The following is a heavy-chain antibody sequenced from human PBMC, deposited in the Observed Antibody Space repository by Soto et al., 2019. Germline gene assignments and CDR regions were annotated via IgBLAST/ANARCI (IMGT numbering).Heavy chain of an antibody. CDR1: GYTFTSYG. V-gene: IGHV1-18*01. CDR3: ARGSETDSYYDFWSGYYSYFDY. CDR2: ISAYNGHT. Sequence: QVQLVQSGAEVKKPGASVKVSCKASGYTFTSYGISWVRQAPGQGLEWMGWISAYNGHTNYAQKLQGRVTMTTDTSTSTDYMELRSLRSDDTAVYYCARGSETDSYYDFWSGYYSYFDYWGQGTLVTVSS. J-gene: IGHJ4*02. D-gene: IGHD3-3*01.